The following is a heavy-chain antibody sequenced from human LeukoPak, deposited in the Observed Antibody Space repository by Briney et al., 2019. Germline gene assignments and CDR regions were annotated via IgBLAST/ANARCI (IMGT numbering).Heavy chain of an antibody. CDR2: INHSGST. V-gene: IGHV4-39*07. CDR3: ARALLAARASVDY. J-gene: IGHJ4*02. Sequence: PSEALSLTCTVSGGSISSGSYYWSWIRQPPGKGLEWIGEINHSGSTNYNPSLKSRVTISVDTSKNQFSLKLSSVTAADTAVYYCARALLAARASVDYWGQGTLVTVSS. CDR1: GGSISSGSYY. D-gene: IGHD6-6*01.